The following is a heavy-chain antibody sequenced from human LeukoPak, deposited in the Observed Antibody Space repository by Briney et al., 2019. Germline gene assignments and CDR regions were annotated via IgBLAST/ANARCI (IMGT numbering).Heavy chain of an antibody. CDR2: INSDGSST. Sequence: PGGSLRLSCAASGFTFSSYWMHWVRQAPGKGLVWVSRINSDGSSTSYADSVKGRLTISRDNAKNTVYLQMNSLRAEDTAVYYCTRDTLYCSGGYCYHDIWGQGTMVTVSS. CDR1: GFTFSSYW. J-gene: IGHJ3*02. D-gene: IGHD2-15*01. V-gene: IGHV3-74*01. CDR3: TRDTLYCSGGYCYHDI.